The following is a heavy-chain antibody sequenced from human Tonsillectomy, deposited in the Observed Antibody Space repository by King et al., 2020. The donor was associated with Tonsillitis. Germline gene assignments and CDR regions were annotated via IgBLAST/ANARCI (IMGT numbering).Heavy chain of an antibody. V-gene: IGHV1-2*02. D-gene: IGHD3-22*01. Sequence: QLVQSGAEVKKPGASVNVSCKASGYSFTGYHIYWVRQAPGQGIEWMGWINPNSGGTHYAQKFQGRVSMTRDTSNSTAYMELNRVRSDDTAVYFCARDHDSSGYYYVIDSWGQGTLVTVSS. J-gene: IGHJ4*02. CDR2: INPNSGGT. CDR3: ARDHDSSGYYYVIDS. CDR1: GYSFTGYH.